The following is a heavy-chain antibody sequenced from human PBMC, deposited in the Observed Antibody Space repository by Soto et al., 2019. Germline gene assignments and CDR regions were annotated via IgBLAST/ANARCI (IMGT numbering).Heavy chain of an antibody. Sequence: EVQLLESGGGLVQPGGSLRLSCAASGFTFSSYAMSWVRQAPGKGLEWVSAISGSGGSTYYADSVKGRFAISRDNSKNTLYLQMNSLRAEDTAVYYCAKDREIEMNYYDSSGYPPAFDYWGQGTLVTVSS. CDR1: GFTFSSYA. V-gene: IGHV3-23*01. D-gene: IGHD3-22*01. J-gene: IGHJ4*02. CDR2: ISGSGGST. CDR3: AKDREIEMNYYDSSGYPPAFDY.